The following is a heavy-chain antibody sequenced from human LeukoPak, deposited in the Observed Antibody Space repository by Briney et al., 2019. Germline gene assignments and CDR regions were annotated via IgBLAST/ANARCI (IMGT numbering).Heavy chain of an antibody. D-gene: IGHD3-9*01. V-gene: IGHV1-2*02. Sequence: ASVKVSCKTSASTFTYYYIHWVRQAPGQGLELMGWIYPKSGGTNSAHKFYGRVTLTRDTSISTAYMELSRLRFDDTAVYYCARVSTSGYRDWLDPWGQGTLVTVSS. J-gene: IGHJ5*02. CDR3: ARVSTSGYRDWLDP. CDR1: ASTFTYYY. CDR2: IYPKSGGT.